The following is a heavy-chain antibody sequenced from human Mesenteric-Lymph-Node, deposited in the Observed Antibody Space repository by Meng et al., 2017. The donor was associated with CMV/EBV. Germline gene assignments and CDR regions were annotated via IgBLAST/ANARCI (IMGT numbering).Heavy chain of an antibody. CDR3: ARGYCSSTSCQYYFDY. CDR2: INAGNGDA. D-gene: IGHD2-2*01. CDR1: GYTFSGYA. Sequence: GYTFSGYAIHWVRQAPGQRLEWMAWINAGNGDARYSQKFQGRITITRDTSASTVYMEMSNLGSEDTAVYSCARGYCSSTSCQYYFDYWGQGTLVTVSS. J-gene: IGHJ4*02. V-gene: IGHV1-3*01.